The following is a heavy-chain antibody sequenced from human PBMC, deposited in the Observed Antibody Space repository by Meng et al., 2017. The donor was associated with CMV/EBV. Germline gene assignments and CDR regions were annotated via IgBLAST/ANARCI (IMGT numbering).Heavy chain of an antibody. CDR2: IWYDGSNK. D-gene: IGHD2-2*03. V-gene: IGHV3-33*06. CDR1: GFTFSNFG. CDR3: AKDLKEETHGYCSSTSCERGPMDV. Sequence: GESLKISCAASGFTFSNFGMHWVRQAPGKGLEWVAVIWYDGSNKYYADSVKGRFTISRDNSKNTLYLQMNSLRAEDTAVYYCAKDLKEETHGYCSSTSCERGPMDVWGQGTTVTVSS. J-gene: IGHJ6*02.